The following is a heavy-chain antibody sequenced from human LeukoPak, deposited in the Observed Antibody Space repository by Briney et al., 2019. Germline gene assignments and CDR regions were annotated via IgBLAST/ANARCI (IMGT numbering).Heavy chain of an antibody. D-gene: IGHD3-3*01. CDR3: ARGSAYYNY. CDR1: GGSISSYY. J-gene: IGHJ4*02. V-gene: IGHV4-59*01. CDR2: ISSGGST. Sequence: PSETLSLTCTVSGGSISSYYWSWIRQPPGKGLEWIGYISSGGSTNYNPSLKSRVTISVDTSKNQFSLKLSSVTAADTAVYYCARGSAYYNYWGQGTLVPVSS.